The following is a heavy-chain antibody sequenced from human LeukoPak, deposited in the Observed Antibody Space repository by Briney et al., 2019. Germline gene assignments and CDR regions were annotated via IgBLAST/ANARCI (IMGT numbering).Heavy chain of an antibody. V-gene: IGHV4-34*01. Sequence: SETLSLTCAVNGGSFSGYYWSWIRQPPGKGLEWIGEINHGGSTNYNPSLKSRVTISVDTSKNQFSLKLSSVTAADTAVYYCARIQLWSTTWFDPWGQGTLVTVSS. CDR1: GGSFSGYY. D-gene: IGHD5-18*01. J-gene: IGHJ5*02. CDR3: ARIQLWSTTWFDP. CDR2: INHGGST.